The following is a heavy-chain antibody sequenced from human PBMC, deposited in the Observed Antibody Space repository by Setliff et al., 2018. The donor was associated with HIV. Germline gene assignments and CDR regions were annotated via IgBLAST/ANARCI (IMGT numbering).Heavy chain of an antibody. CDR3: ARVNTMVRGLDY. J-gene: IGHJ4*02. D-gene: IGHD3-10*01. CDR1: GASMTSYY. Sequence: PSETLSLTCTVSGASMTSYYWTWIRQPPGKGLGWIGNIFYSGSTNYNPSLKSRVTISLDTSKNQFSLKLSSVTAADTAVYFCARVNTMVRGLDYWGQGTLVTVSS. CDR2: IFYSGST. V-gene: IGHV4-59*01.